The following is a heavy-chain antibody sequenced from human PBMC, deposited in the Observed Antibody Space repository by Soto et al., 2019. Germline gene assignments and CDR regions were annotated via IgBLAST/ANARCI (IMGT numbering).Heavy chain of an antibody. CDR1: GGSIRGFY. V-gene: IGHV4-4*07. CDR2: MHSTGSA. J-gene: IGHJ4*02. Sequence: QMQLQESGPGLVRPSETLSLTCTVSGGSIRGFYWSWIRQPAGKGLEWIGRMHSTGSANYNPSLKRRVTISIDMAKNQVPLKLTSATAAGPALFFCARASMPKAHFDYWGQGTLGTVSS. CDR3: ARASMPKAHFDY. D-gene: IGHD2-2*01.